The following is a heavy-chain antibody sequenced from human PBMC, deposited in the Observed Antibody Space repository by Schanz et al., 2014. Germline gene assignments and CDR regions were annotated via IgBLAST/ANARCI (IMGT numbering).Heavy chain of an antibody. Sequence: GAEVKKPGASVKVSCKASGYTFTSYDINWVRQATGQGLEWMGWMNPNSGNTAYAQKFQGRVTMTRNTSIRTAYMELSSLRSEDTVVYYWARVHHDYYHSSGLNWRYRGPGTFEDV. D-gene: IGHD3-22*01. V-gene: IGHV1-8*01. CDR3: ARVHHDYYHSSGLNWRYRGPGTFEDV. CDR1: GYTFTSYD. J-gene: IGHJ6*01. CDR2: MNPNSGNT.